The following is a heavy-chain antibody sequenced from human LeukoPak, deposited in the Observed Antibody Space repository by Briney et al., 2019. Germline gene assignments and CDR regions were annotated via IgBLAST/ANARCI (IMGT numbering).Heavy chain of an antibody. CDR3: AKGHTYGMI. CDR1: GFTFSDYY. CDR2: ISPGGTTM. V-gene: IGHV3-11*01. D-gene: IGHD3-10*01. J-gene: IGHJ4*02. Sequence: GGSLRLSCATSGFTFSDYYMSWIRQPPGKGLEWVAYISPGGTTMEYAKSVKGRFTISRDNAKDSLYLQMNSLEAEDTAVYYCAKGHTYGMIWGQGTLVSVSS.